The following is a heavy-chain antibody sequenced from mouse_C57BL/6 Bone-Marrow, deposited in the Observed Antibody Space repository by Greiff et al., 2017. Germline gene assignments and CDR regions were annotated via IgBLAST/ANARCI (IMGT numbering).Heavy chain of an antibody. CDR3: ARSSSIYYYGSRGYFDV. D-gene: IGHD1-1*01. J-gene: IGHJ1*03. Sequence: QVQLQQSGAELARPGASVKLSCMASGYTFTSYGISWVKQRTGQGLEWIGEIYPRSGNTYYNEKFKGKATLTADKSSSTAYMELRSLTSEDSAVYFCARSSSIYYYGSRGYFDVWGTGTTVTVSS. CDR1: GYTFTSYG. CDR2: IYPRSGNT. V-gene: IGHV1-81*01.